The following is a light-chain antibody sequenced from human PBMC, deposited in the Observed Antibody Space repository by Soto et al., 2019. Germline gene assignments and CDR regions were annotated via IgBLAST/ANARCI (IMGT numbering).Light chain of an antibody. CDR2: DAS. V-gene: IGKV1-5*01. Sequence: DIQMTQSPSTLSASVGDRVSITCRASQSIERYLAWYQQKPGKAPNLLIYDASSLERGLPSRFSGRGSGTEGTLTISRLQPDDFSTYYFQQFKSSTWTFGQGTKVEIK. CDR3: QQFKSSTWT. CDR1: QSIERY. J-gene: IGKJ1*01.